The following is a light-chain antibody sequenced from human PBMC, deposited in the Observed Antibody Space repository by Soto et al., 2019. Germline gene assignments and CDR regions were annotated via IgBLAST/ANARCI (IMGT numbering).Light chain of an antibody. CDR2: GAS. J-gene: IGKJ1*01. Sequence: EMVMTQSPATLSVSPGESATLSCRASQSVSSNLAWYQQKPGQAPRLLIYGASNRATGIPDRFSGSGSGTDFTLTISRLEPEDFAVYYCQQYGSSGTFGQGTKVDI. V-gene: IGKV3-20*01. CDR1: QSVSSN. CDR3: QQYGSSGT.